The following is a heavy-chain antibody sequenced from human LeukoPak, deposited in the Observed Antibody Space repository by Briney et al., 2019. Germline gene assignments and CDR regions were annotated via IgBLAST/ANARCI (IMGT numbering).Heavy chain of an antibody. CDR2: FNPNLGGT. CDR3: ARDRHKLVDIVAGILDY. CDR1: GYTFTDYY. J-gene: IGHJ4*02. V-gene: IGHV1-2*02. D-gene: IGHD5-12*01. Sequence: ASVKVSCKASGYTFTDYYIHWVRQAPGQGLEWMGWFNPNLGGTNYAQKFQDSVTMTSDTSISTAYMEVRSLRSDDTAVYYCARDRHKLVDIVAGILDYWGQGTLVTVSS.